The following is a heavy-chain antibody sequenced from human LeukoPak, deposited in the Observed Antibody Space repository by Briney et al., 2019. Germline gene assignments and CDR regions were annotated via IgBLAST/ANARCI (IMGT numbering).Heavy chain of an antibody. CDR2: ISYDGSKK. V-gene: IGHV3-30-3*01. CDR3: ARDTYYYGMDV. CDR1: GFTFSSYA. Sequence: GGSLRLSCAASGFTFSSYAMHWVRQAPGKGLEWVAVISYDGSKKYYADPVKGRFTISRDNSKNTLYLQMNSLRAEDTAVYYCARDTYYYGMDVWGQGTTVTVSS. J-gene: IGHJ6*02.